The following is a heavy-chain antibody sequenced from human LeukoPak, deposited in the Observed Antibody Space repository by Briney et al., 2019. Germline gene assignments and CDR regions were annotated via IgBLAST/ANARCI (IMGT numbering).Heavy chain of an antibody. CDR2: INDSGRI. J-gene: IGHJ6*03. D-gene: IGHD1-7*01. CDR1: GGSFSNYY. V-gene: IGHV4-34*01. Sequence: SETLSLTCAVYGGSFSNYYWSWIRQPPPKGLEWIGEINDSGRINYNPSLMSRVTVSVDTSKNQFSLRLTSVTATDTAVYYCARRWNYGRNYYIDVWGNGATVSVSS. CDR3: ARRWNYGRNYYIDV.